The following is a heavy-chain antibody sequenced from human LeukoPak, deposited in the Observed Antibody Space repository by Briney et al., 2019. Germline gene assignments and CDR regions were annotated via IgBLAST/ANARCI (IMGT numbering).Heavy chain of an antibody. CDR2: ITGDGGYT. V-gene: IGHV3-64*01. J-gene: IGHJ3*02. CDR3: ARVSTNDRRNAFDI. CDR1: GFTFSTYV. D-gene: IGHD2-8*01. Sequence: GGSLRLSCAASGFTFSTYVMQWVRQAPGKGLEYVSAITGDGGYTYYANSVKGGFTISRDNSKKTLYLQMGSLRADDMAVYYCARVSTNDRRNAFDIWGQGTMVTVSS.